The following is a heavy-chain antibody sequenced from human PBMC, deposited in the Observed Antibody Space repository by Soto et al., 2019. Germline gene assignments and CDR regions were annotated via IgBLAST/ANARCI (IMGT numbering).Heavy chain of an antibody. J-gene: IGHJ3*02. V-gene: IGHV1-8*01. CDR1: GYTFTSYD. D-gene: IGHD3-10*01. CDR2: MNPNSGNT. CDR3: ARGINYYDSGDDAFDI. Sequence: QVQLVQSGAEVKKPGASVKVSCKASGYTFTSYDINWVRQATGHGLEGRGWMNPNSGNTGYAQKVQGRVTMTRNTSMSTAYMELSRLRSEDTAVYYCARGINYYDSGDDAFDIWGQGTMVTVSS.